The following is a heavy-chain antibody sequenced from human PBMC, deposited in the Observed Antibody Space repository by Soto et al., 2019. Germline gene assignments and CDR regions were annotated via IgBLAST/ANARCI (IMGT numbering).Heavy chain of an antibody. CDR3: AKDTYYYDSSGYYVFDY. Sequence: QVQLVESGGGGVQPGRSLRLSCAASGFVFSSYGIHWVRQAPGKGLEWVAGISYNGRNRYYTDSVKSRCTISRDNSMTTLYLQMYGLSAEATAVYYCAKDTYYYDSSGYYVFDYWGQGTLVTLPS. J-gene: IGHJ4*02. V-gene: IGHV3-30*18. CDR1: GFVFSSYG. D-gene: IGHD3-22*01. CDR2: ISYNGRNR.